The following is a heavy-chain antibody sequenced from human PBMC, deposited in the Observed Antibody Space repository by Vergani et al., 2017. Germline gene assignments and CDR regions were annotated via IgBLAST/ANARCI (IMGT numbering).Heavy chain of an antibody. CDR2: IYYSGST. CDR3: ARVLGYSLPSDYYYYYGMDV. V-gene: IGHV4-59*01. J-gene: IGHJ6*02. CDR1: GGSISSYY. D-gene: IGHD5-18*01. Sequence: QVQLQESGPGLVKPPETLSLTCTVSGGSISSYYWSWIRQPPGKGLEWIGYIYYSGSTNYNPSLKSRVTISVDTSKNQFSLKLSSVTAADTGVYYCARVLGYSLPSDYYYYYGMDVWGQGTTVTVSS.